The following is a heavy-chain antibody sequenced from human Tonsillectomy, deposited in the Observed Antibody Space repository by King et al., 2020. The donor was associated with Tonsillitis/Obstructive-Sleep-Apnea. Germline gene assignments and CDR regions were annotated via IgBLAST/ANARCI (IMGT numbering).Heavy chain of an antibody. CDR1: GGSISSSSYY. J-gene: IGHJ6*03. CDR2: IYYSGST. Sequence: QLQESGPGLVKPSETLSLTCTVSGGSISSSSYYWGWIRQPPGKGLEWIGSIYYSGSTYYNPSLKSRVTISVDTSKNQFSLKLSSVTAADTAVYYCARPLFEYLDYYFYYIDVWGKGTTVTVSS. V-gene: IGHV4-39*01. CDR3: ARPLFEYLDYYFYYIDV. D-gene: IGHD2-2*01.